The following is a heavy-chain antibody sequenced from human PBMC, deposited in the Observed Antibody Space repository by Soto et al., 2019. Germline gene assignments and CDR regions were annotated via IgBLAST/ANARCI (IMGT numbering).Heavy chain of an antibody. J-gene: IGHJ4*02. CDR2: ISPYKGNT. Sequence: ASVKVSCKTSGYTFISCGISWVRQAPGQGLEWMGWISPYKGNTNYAQKLQDRVTMTTDTSTSTAYMELRSLRSDDTAAYYCARDLDGSGSYYTDYWGQGTLVTVSS. CDR1: GYTFISCG. CDR3: ARDLDGSGSYYTDY. D-gene: IGHD3-10*01. V-gene: IGHV1-18*01.